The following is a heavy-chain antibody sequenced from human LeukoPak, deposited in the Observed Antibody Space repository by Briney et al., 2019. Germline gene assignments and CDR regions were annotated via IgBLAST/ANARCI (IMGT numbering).Heavy chain of an antibody. CDR1: GGSINNYY. V-gene: IGHV4-59*08. D-gene: IGHD3-3*01. J-gene: IGHJ4*02. CDR3: ARHLYDYYFDY. CDR2: VYYSGIT. Sequence: KPSETLSLTCTVSGGSINNYYWSWIRQPPGKGLEWVGYVYYSGITNSNASLKSRVTISVDTSKNQFSLKLTSVTAADTAVCSCARHLYDYYFDYWAREPWSPSPQ.